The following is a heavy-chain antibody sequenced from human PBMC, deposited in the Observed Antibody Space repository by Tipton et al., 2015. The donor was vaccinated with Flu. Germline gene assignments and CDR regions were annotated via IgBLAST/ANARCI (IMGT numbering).Heavy chain of an antibody. Sequence: QLVQSGAEVKQPAASVRVSCRASGYTFTGYYIHWVRQAPGQGLEWMGWINPNSDAANYAQNFQGRVTMTRDTSISTASMELCSLRSDDTAVYYCARDRNSCLGNNCFPGYYGMDVWGQGTTVTVSS. CDR3: ARDRNSCLGNNCFPGYYGMDV. D-gene: IGHD1-20*01. CDR1: GYTFTGYY. CDR2: INPNSDAA. J-gene: IGHJ6*02. V-gene: IGHV1-2*02.